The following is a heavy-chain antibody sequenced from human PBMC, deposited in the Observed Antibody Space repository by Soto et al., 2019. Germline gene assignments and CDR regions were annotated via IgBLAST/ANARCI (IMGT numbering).Heavy chain of an antibody. D-gene: IGHD5-12*01. J-gene: IGHJ6*02. V-gene: IGHV3-30*18. Sequence: QVQLVESGGGVVQPGRSLRLSCAASGFTFSDYGIHWVRQAPGKGLEWVAVISYEGSKTYYADSVKGRFTISRDNSKNTLYLQMASLRPEDTAVYYCAKDHWAAYSGYAFRNDLDVWCQGTTVTVSS. CDR1: GFTFSDYG. CDR2: ISYEGSKT. CDR3: AKDHWAAYSGYAFRNDLDV.